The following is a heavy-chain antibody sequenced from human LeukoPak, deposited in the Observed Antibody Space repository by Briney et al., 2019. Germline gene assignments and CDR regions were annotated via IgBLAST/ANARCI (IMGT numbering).Heavy chain of an antibody. D-gene: IGHD6-6*01. Sequence: SETLSLTCTVSGGSISSSSYYWGWIRQPPGKGLEWIGSIYYSGSTYYNPSLKSRVTISVDTSKNQFSLKLSSVTAADTAVYYCARLYSSSSYYFDYWGQGTLVTVSS. CDR2: IYYSGST. CDR3: ARLYSSSSYYFDY. J-gene: IGHJ4*02. CDR1: GGSISSSSYY. V-gene: IGHV4-39*01.